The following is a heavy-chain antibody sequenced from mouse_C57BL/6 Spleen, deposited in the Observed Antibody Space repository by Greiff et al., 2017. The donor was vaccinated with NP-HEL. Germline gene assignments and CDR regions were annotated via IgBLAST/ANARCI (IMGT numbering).Heavy chain of an antibody. Sequence: VQLQQSGAELVMPWASVKLSCKASGYTFTSYWMHWVKQRPGQGLEWIGEIDPSESNHNYKEKFKGKSTLTVDKSSSTAYMQLSSLTSEDSAVYYCARGGLATVVATDYWGQGTPLTVSS. D-gene: IGHD1-1*01. V-gene: IGHV1-69*01. J-gene: IGHJ2*01. CDR1: GYTFTSYW. CDR2: IDPSESNH. CDR3: ARGGLATVVATDY.